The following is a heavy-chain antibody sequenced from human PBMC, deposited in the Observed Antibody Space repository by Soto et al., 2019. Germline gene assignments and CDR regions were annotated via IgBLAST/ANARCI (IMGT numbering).Heavy chain of an antibody. CDR1: GFTFSDYY. V-gene: IGHV3-11*06. D-gene: IGHD3-22*01. CDR3: ASQSHYSSGYSFDY. J-gene: IGHJ4*02. CDR2: ISVSSTYA. Sequence: LRLSCAAPGFTFSDYYMSWIPQPPGKGLECVAYISVSSTYANYADSVEGRFTISRDNAENSLFLQMDSLRAEDMAVYYCASQSHYSSGYSFDYWGQRTLVTVSS.